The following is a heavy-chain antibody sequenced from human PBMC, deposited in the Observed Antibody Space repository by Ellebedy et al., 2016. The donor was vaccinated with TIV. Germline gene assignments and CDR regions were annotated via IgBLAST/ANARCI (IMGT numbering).Heavy chain of an antibody. CDR3: AKGSSSGFNYDRVGCAS. D-gene: IGHD3-16*01. Sequence: GGSLSLSCAASGFTFSAFAIHWVRQAPGKGLEWVSVINADATSTYYADSVKGRFTISRHNSKNTLFLQMNSLRAEDTAVYYCAKGSSSGFNYDRVGCASWGQGILVTVSS. CDR2: INADATST. CDR1: GFTFSAFA. V-gene: IGHV3-23*01. J-gene: IGHJ5*02.